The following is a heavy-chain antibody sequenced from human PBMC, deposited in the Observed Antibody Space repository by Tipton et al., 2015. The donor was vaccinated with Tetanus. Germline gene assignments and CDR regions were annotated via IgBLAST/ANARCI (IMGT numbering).Heavy chain of an antibody. Sequence: QLVQSGAVVKEPGASVKVSCKASGYNFVNFGISWVRQAPGQGLEWMGWISAYNGKTKYAQRLQGRVTMTTDRSASTAYMDLRRLRSDDTAVYYCAGVQEQRIYYYGMDVWGQGTTVTVSS. V-gene: IGHV1-18*01. CDR1: GYNFVNFG. CDR2: ISAYNGKT. CDR3: AGVQEQRIYYYGMDV. J-gene: IGHJ6*02. D-gene: IGHD6-25*01.